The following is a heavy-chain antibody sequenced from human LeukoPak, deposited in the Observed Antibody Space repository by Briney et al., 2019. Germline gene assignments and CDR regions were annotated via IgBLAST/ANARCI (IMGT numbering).Heavy chain of an antibody. D-gene: IGHD1-26*01. J-gene: IGHJ6*03. Sequence: GGSLRLSCAASGFTFDDYSMSWVRQAPGKGLEWVSGINWNGGSTGYADSVKGRFTISRDNAKNSLYLQMNSLRAEDTALYHCARGGWDYYYYYMDVWGKGTTVTISS. CDR2: INWNGGST. V-gene: IGHV3-20*01. CDR3: ARGGWDYYYYYMDV. CDR1: GFTFDDYS.